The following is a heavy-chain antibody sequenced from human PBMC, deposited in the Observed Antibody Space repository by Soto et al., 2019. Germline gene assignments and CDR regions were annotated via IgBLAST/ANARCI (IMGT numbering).Heavy chain of an antibody. D-gene: IGHD6-19*01. CDR2: ISSSGTTA. V-gene: IGHV3-48*02. Sequence: EVQLVESGGGLVQPGESLRLSCAASGFTFSSYGMNWVRQAPGKGLDWISYISSSGTTAYYADSVKGRFTVSRDNAKNSLHLQMNSLRDEDTAVYYCARAPGQWPDAFDIWGQGTMATVSS. J-gene: IGHJ3*02. CDR1: GFTFSSYG. CDR3: ARAPGQWPDAFDI.